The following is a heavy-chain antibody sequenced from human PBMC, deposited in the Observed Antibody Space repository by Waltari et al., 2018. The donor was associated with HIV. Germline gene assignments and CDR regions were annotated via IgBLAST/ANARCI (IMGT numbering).Heavy chain of an antibody. V-gene: IGHV4-4*02. Sequence: QVQLQESGPGLVKPSGTLSLTCAVSGGSISSSNWWSWVRQPPGKGLGWIGEIYHSGSTNYNPSLKSRVTISVDKSKNQFSLKLSSVTAADTAVYYCARKVGYCSSTSCQHHNYYYYYGMDVWGQGTTVTVSS. CDR1: GGSISSSNW. CDR2: IYHSGST. J-gene: IGHJ6*02. CDR3: ARKVGYCSSTSCQHHNYYYYYGMDV. D-gene: IGHD2-2*01.